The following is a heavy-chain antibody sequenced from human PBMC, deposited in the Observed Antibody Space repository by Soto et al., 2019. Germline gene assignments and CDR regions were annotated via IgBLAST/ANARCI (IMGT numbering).Heavy chain of an antibody. CDR1: GFTFSSFG. D-gene: IGHD3-3*02. Sequence: GGSLRLSCAASGFTFSSFGFHWVRQAPGKGLEWVAVISYDGSNKLYADSVRGRFTISRDNSKNTLFLQLNSLRAEDTAVYYCAKSDLHFFYFDFWGQGTLVTVSS. CDR3: AKSDLHFFYFDF. V-gene: IGHV3-30*18. J-gene: IGHJ4*02. CDR2: ISYDGSNK.